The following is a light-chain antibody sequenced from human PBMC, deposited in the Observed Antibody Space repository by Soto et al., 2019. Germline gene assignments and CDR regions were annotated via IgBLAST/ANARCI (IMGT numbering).Light chain of an antibody. CDR2: TAS. Sequence: DIQLTQSPSFLSLSVGDRVTISCRASQDVSGYFSSYQQKPGKAPKLLIYTASLLQSGVPSRFSGSASGTHFTLTISSLQPEDFATYYWQQFNISPLTFGGGTKVEIK. V-gene: IGKV1-9*01. J-gene: IGKJ4*01. CDR3: QQFNISPLT. CDR1: QDVSGY.